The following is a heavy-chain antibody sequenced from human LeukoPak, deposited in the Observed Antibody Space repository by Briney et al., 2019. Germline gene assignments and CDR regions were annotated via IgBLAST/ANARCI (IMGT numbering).Heavy chain of an antibody. CDR3: AKGTGGWLQLGVYFDY. CDR1: GFTFSSYG. V-gene: IGHV3-30*18. Sequence: GRSLRLSCAASGFTFSSYGMHWVRQAPGKGLEWVAVISYDGSNKYYADSVEGRFTISRDNSKNTLYLQMNSLRAEDTAVCYCAKGTGGWLQLGVYFDYWGQGTLVTVSS. CDR2: ISYDGSNK. J-gene: IGHJ4*02. D-gene: IGHD5-24*01.